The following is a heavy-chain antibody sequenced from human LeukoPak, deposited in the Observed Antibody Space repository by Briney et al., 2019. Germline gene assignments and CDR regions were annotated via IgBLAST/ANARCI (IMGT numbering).Heavy chain of an antibody. CDR1: GGSLSGYY. Sequence: SETLSLTSAVYGGSLSGYYWSGVRQPPGKGVEWVGEINHSGSTNYNPSLKSRVTISVDTSKNQFSLKLSSVTAADTAVYYCARGGYSYGLNWFDPWGQGTLVTVSS. D-gene: IGHD5-18*01. J-gene: IGHJ5*02. CDR3: ARGGYSYGLNWFDP. V-gene: IGHV4-34*01. CDR2: INHSGST.